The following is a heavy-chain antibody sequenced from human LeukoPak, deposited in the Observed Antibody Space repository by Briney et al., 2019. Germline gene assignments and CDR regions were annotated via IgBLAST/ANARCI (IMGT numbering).Heavy chain of an antibody. CDR2: ISGSGGST. D-gene: IGHD6-13*01. CDR3: AKGGPAYSSSWNDAFDI. CDR1: GFTFSSYA. V-gene: IGHV3-23*01. Sequence: QPGGSLRLSCAASGFTFSSYAMSWVRQAPGKGLEWVSAISGSGGSTYYADSVKGRFTISRDNSKNTLYLQMNSLRAEDTAVYYCAKGGPAYSSSWNDAFDIWGQGTMVTVSS. J-gene: IGHJ3*02.